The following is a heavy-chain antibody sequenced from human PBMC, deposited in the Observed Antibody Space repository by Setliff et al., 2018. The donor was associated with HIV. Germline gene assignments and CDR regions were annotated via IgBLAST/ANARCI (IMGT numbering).Heavy chain of an antibody. CDR1: GYTFSGYY. CDR2: INPNSGGT. J-gene: IGHJ4*02. V-gene: IGHV1-2*02. D-gene: IGHD2-2*01. Sequence: ASVKVSCKASGYTFSGYYIHWVRQAPGQGLEWMVWINPNSGGTNYAQKLQGRVTMTTDTSTSTAYMELRSLRSDDTAVYYCARGPPIVVVPAALLTFDYWGQGTLVTVSS. CDR3: ARGPPIVVVPAALLTFDY.